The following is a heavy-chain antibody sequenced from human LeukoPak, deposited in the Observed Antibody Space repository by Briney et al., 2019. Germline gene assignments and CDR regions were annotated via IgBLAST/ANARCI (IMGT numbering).Heavy chain of an antibody. CDR3: ARPKRGARTAFDI. CDR1: GYSFTSYW. D-gene: IGHD1-26*01. V-gene: IGHV5-51*01. CDR2: IYPGDSDT. J-gene: IGHJ3*02. Sequence: GESLQISCKGSGYSFTSYWIGWVRQMPGKGLEWMGIIYPGDSDTRYSPSFQGQVTISADKSISTAYLQWSSLKATDTAMYYCARPKRGARTAFDIWGQGTMVTVSS.